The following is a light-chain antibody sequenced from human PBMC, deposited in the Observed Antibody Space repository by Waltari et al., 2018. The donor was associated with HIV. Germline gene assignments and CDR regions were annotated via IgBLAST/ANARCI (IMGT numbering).Light chain of an antibody. J-gene: IGKJ4*01. V-gene: IGKV3-11*01. CDR1: QSVSSY. CDR3: QKRSRQLT. Sequence: EIVLTQSPATLSLSPGERATLFCRASQSVSSYLAWYHQKPGQAPRLLIYDASNIAIGIPVRFSGSGSGIDFTITIRSLEHVDFAVYHCQKRSRQLTFGGGTKVEVK. CDR2: DAS.